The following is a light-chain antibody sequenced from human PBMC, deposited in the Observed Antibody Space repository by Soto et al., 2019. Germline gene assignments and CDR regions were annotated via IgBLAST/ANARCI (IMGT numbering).Light chain of an antibody. J-gene: IGKJ3*01. CDR2: KAS. V-gene: IGKV1-5*03. CDR3: QQGFT. Sequence: DIQMTQSPSTLSASVGDRVTITCRASQSISSWLAWYQQKPGKAPKLLIYKASSLESGVPSRFSGSGSGTEFNLTISSMKTDDFATYYCQQGFTFGPGTKVDIK. CDR1: QSISSW.